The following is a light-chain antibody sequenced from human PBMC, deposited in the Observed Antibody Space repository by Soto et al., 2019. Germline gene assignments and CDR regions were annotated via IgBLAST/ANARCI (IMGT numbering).Light chain of an antibody. J-gene: IGKJ1*01. CDR3: LQYHYWPWT. CDR2: DAS. CDR1: QSVTNK. Sequence: EMLMTQSPASLSVSPGEKVSLSCWASQSVTNKLAWYQQRPGQPPRLLLYDASTRATGVPVTFSGSGSGTDFTLTISSLQSEDLGFYYCLQYHYWPWTFXQGTKVDIK. V-gene: IGKV3-15*01.